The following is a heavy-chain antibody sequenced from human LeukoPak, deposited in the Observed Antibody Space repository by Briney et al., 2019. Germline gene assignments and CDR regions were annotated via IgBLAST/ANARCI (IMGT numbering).Heavy chain of an antibody. V-gene: IGHV4-59*01. D-gene: IGHD6-13*01. CDR3: ARDRGIAAATNWFDP. Sequence: PSETLSLTCTVSGGSISSYYWSWIRQPPGKGLEWIGYIHYSGSTNYNPSLKSRVTILLDTSKNQFSLKLNSVTAADTAVYYCARDRGIAAATNWFDPWGQGTLVTVSS. J-gene: IGHJ5*02. CDR1: GGSISSYY. CDR2: IHYSGST.